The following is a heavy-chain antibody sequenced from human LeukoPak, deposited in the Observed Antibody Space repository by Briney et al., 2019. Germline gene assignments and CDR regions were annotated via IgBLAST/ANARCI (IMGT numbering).Heavy chain of an antibody. V-gene: IGHV3-23*01. D-gene: IGHD5-18*01. CDR2: ISGSGGST. CDR1: GFTFSSYE. CDR3: AKEGGYRYLPPYYYYMDV. J-gene: IGHJ6*03. Sequence: SGGSLRLSCAASGFTFSSYEMNWVRQAPGKGLEWVSAISGSGGSTYSADSVKGRFTISRDNSKNTLYLQMNSLRAEDTAVYYCAKEGGYRYLPPYYYYMDVWGKGTTVTVSS.